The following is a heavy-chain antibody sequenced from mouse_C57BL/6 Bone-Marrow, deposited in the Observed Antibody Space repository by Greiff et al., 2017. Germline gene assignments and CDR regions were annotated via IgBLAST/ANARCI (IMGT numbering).Heavy chain of an antibody. CDR2: IYPGSGST. D-gene: IGHD1-1*01. J-gene: IGHJ2*01. CDR3: ARRGLITTVVAPFFDY. Sequence: QVQLQQPGAELVKPGASVKMSCKASGYTFTSYWITWVKQRPGQGLEWIGDIYPGSGSTNYNEKFKSKATLTVDTSSSTAYMQLSSLTSEDSAVYYCARRGLITTVVAPFFDYWGQGTTLTVSS. CDR1: GYTFTSYW. V-gene: IGHV1-55*01.